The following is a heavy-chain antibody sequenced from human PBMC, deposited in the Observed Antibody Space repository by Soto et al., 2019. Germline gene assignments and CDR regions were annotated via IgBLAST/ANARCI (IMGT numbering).Heavy chain of an antibody. CDR1: GFTFSSYA. D-gene: IGHD3-10*01. CDR3: AKSGDYYGSGRAFDY. CDR2: ISGSGGST. J-gene: IGHJ4*02. Sequence: GSLRLSCAASGFTFSSYAMSWVRQAPGKGLEWVSAISGSGGSTYYADSVKGRFTISGDNSKNTLYLQMNSLRAEDTAVYYCAKSGDYYGSGRAFDYWGQGTLVTVSS. V-gene: IGHV3-23*01.